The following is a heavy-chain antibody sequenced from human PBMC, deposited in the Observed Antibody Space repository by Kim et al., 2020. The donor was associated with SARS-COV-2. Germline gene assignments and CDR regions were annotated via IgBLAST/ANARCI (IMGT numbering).Heavy chain of an antibody. D-gene: IGHD3-10*01. CDR3: ARRGSEFDY. V-gene: IGHV4-39*01. J-gene: IGHJ4*02. Sequence: TYYNPSLKGRVTISVDTSKNQFSLKLSSVPAADTAVYYCARRGSEFDYWGQGTLVTVSS. CDR2: T.